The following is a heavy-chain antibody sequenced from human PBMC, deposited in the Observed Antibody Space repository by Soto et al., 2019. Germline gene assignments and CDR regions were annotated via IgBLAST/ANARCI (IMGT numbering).Heavy chain of an antibody. CDR1: GFTFSSYS. D-gene: IGHD6-13*01. J-gene: IGHJ5*02. CDR3: ARETFGGIAAATIILGELRFAP. CDR2: ISSSSSYI. V-gene: IGHV3-21*01. Sequence: GGSLRLSCAASGFTFSSYSMNWVRQAPGKGLEWVSSISSSSSYIYYADSVKGRFTISRDNAKNSLYLQMNSLRAEDTAVYYCARETFGGIAAATIILGELRFAPWGQGTLVTVSS.